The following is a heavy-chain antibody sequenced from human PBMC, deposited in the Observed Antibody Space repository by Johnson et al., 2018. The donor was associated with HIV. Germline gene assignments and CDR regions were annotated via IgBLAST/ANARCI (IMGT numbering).Heavy chain of an antibody. CDR2: IYSGGST. D-gene: IGHD2-15*01. Sequence: EVQLVESGGGVVQPGRSLRLSCAASGFTFSASAMHWVRQAPGKGLEWVSVIYSGGSTYYADSVKGRFTISRDNSKNTLYLQMNSLRAEDTAVYYCARACSGGSCYEEKSPDAFDIWGQGTMVTISS. CDR1: GFTFSASA. J-gene: IGHJ3*02. CDR3: ARACSGGSCYEEKSPDAFDI. V-gene: IGHV3-66*01.